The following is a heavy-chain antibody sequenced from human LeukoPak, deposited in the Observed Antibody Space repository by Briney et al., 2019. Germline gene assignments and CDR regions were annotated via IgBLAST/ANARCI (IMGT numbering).Heavy chain of an antibody. D-gene: IGHD2-2*01. Sequence: ASVNVSCRASGYTFTSYGISWVRQAPGQGLEWMGWISAYNGNTNYAQTLQGRVTMTTATSTSTAYMKLRSLRSDDTAVYYCARVGPRYCSSTSCPSEDWFDPWGQGTLVTVSS. CDR1: GYTFTSYG. CDR3: ARVGPRYCSSTSCPSEDWFDP. CDR2: ISAYNGNT. V-gene: IGHV1-18*01. J-gene: IGHJ5*02.